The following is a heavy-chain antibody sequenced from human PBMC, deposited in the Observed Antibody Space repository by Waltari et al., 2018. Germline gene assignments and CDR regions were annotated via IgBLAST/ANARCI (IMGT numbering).Heavy chain of an antibody. D-gene: IGHD6-13*01. V-gene: IGHV4-59*01. Sequence: QVQLQESGPGLVKPSETLSLTCTVSGGSISSYYWSWIRQPPGKGLEWIGYIYYSGSTTYNPSLKSRVTISVDTSKNQFSLKLSSVTAADTAVYYCASGIAAAGPFDYWGQGTLVTVSS. CDR2: IYYSGST. CDR1: GGSISSYY. CDR3: ASGIAAAGPFDY. J-gene: IGHJ4*02.